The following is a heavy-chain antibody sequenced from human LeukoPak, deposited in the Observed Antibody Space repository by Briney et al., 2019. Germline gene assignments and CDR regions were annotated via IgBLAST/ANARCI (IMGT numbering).Heavy chain of an antibody. CDR2: ISAYNGNT. D-gene: IGHD3-3*02. V-gene: IGHV1-18*01. CDR1: GYTFTSYG. Sequence: ASVKVSCKASGYTFTSYGISWVRQAPGQGLEWMGWISAYNGNTNYAQKLQGRVTMTTDTNTNTVSMELRSLRSDDTAVYFCARDYILPLETDNGDGFAIWGQGTVVSVSS. CDR3: ARDYILPLETDNGDGFAI. J-gene: IGHJ3*02.